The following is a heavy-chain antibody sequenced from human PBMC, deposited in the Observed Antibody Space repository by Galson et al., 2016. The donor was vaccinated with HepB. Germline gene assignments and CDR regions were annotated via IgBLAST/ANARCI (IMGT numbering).Heavy chain of an antibody. Sequence: QSGAEVKKPGESLKISCKASGYSFTGYWIGWVRRRPGKGLEWMGIINPGDSDTRYSPSFQGQVTISADKSITTAYLQWSSLKASDTAMYYCARELDHSGSYLTAFDYWGQGTLVTVSS. CDR2: INPGDSDT. CDR3: ARELDHSGSYLTAFDY. J-gene: IGHJ4*02. V-gene: IGHV5-51*01. D-gene: IGHD1-26*01. CDR1: GYSFTGYW.